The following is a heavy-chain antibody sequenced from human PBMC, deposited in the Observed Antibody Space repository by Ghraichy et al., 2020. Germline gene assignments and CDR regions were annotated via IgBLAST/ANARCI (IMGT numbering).Heavy chain of an antibody. CDR1: GFTFSSYA. D-gene: IGHD3-22*01. J-gene: IGHJ4*02. CDR2: ISGSGGST. Sequence: GGSLRLSCAASGFTFSSYAMSWVRQAPGKGLEWVSAISGSGGSTYYADSVKGRFTISRDNSKNTLYLQMNSLRAEDTAVYYCAKGALNYYDSSGYYYMDYWGQGTLVTVSS. V-gene: IGHV3-23*01. CDR3: AKGALNYYDSSGYYYMDY.